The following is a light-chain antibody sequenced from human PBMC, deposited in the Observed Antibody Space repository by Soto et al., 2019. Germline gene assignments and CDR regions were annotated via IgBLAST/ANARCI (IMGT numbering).Light chain of an antibody. V-gene: IGLV2-11*01. CDR1: SSDVGGYNY. Sequence: QSALTQPRSVSGSPGQSVTISCTGTSSDVGGYNYVSWYQQHPGKAPKLMIYDVSKRPSGVPDRFSGSKSGNTASLTISGLQAEDEADYYCFSYAGSYTFYVFGTGTRSPS. CDR3: FSYAGSYTFYV. J-gene: IGLJ1*01. CDR2: DVS.